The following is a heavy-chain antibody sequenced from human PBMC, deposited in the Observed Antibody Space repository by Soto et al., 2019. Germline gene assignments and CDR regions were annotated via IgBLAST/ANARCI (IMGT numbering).Heavy chain of an antibody. CDR3: ARKVTVASYSFDL. V-gene: IGHV1-69*01. Sequence: QVQLVQSGAEVKRPGSSVKVSCMASGGTFNNYALSWVRQAPGQGLEWVGGIIPIFNSANYAQKFQGRVTITADDSTSTAYMELRSLRLVDTAVYSCARKVTVASYSFDLWGQGTLVTVSS. CDR1: GGTFNNYA. D-gene: IGHD5-12*01. CDR2: IIPIFNSA. J-gene: IGHJ4*02.